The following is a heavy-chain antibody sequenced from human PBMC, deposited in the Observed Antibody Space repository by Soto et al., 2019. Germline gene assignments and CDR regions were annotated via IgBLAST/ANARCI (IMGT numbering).Heavy chain of an antibody. CDR2: INHSGST. V-gene: IGHV4-34*01. CDR3: ARGAPVVVVAAILRAFDI. CDR1: GVTFSVYC. D-gene: IGHD2-15*01. J-gene: IGHJ3*02. Sequence: SETLSLTCAGCGVTFSVYCWGWMRGRRGKGREWIGGINHSGSTNYNPSLKSRVTISVDTSKNQFSLKLSSVTAADTAVYYCARGAPVVVVAAILRAFDIWGQGTMVTVS.